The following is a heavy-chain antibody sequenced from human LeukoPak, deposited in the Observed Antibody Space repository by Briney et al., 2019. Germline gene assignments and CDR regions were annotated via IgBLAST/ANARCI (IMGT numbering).Heavy chain of an antibody. J-gene: IGHJ4*02. CDR1: GYTFTSYA. CDR2: INTNTGNP. CDR3: ARDEYYDSSGYSTPYYFGY. V-gene: IGHV7-4-1*02. D-gene: IGHD3-22*01. Sequence: ASVKVSCKASGYTFTSYAMNWVRQAPGQGLEWMGWINTNTGNPTYAQGFTGRFVFSLDTSVSTAYLQISSLKAEDTAVYYCARDEYYDSSGYSTPYYFGYWGQGTLVTVSS.